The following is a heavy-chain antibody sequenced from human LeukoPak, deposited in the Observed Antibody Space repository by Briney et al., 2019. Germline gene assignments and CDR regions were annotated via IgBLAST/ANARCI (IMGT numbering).Heavy chain of an antibody. CDR2: IIPIFGTA. CDR3: AREGGGYDLNLDY. J-gene: IGHJ4*02. V-gene: IGHV1-69*13. Sequence: SVKVSCKASGGTFSSYAISWVRQAPGQGLEWMGGIIPIFGTANYAQKFQGRVTITADESTSTAYMELSSLRSEDTAVYYCAREGGGYDLNLDYWGQGTLVTVSS. D-gene: IGHD5-12*01. CDR1: GGTFSSYA.